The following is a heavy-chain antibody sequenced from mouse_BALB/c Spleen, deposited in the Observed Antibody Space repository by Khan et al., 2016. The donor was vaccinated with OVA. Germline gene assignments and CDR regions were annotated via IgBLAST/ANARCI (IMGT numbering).Heavy chain of an antibody. Sequence: EVELVESGGDSVKPGGSLKLSCAASGFTFSSYGMSWVRRTPDKRLEWVATISSGGSYTYYPDSVKGRFTISRDNAKNTLYLQMSSLKSEDTAMYYCSRQPGNYGRRSYFDYGGQGTTLTVSS. D-gene: IGHD1-1*01. CDR2: ISSGGSYT. J-gene: IGHJ2*01. V-gene: IGHV5-6*01. CDR3: SRQPGNYGRRSYFDY. CDR1: GFTFSSYG.